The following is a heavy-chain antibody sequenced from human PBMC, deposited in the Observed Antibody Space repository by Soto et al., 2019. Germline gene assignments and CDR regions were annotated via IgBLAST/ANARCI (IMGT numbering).Heavy chain of an antibody. D-gene: IGHD2-15*01. Sequence: SGGSLRLSCAASGFTFSIYGMNWVRQAPGKGLEWVSEISGSGGSTYYADSVKGRFTISRDNSKSTVYLQMNSLRAEDTAVYYCAKQYCSGRTCYGYFDYWGQGTLVTVSS. CDR1: GFTFSIYG. CDR3: AKQYCSGRTCYGYFDY. J-gene: IGHJ4*02. CDR2: ISGSGGST. V-gene: IGHV3-23*01.